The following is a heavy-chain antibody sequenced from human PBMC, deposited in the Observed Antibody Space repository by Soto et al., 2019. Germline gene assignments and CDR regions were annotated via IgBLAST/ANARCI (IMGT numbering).Heavy chain of an antibody. Sequence: SETLSLTCTVSGGSISSSSYYWGWIRQPPGKGLEWIGSIYYSGSTYYNPSLKSRVTISVDTSKNQFSLKLSSVTAADTAVYYCAGFGGDYPSAFDIRGQGTMVTVSS. J-gene: IGHJ3*02. V-gene: IGHV4-39*01. CDR2: IYYSGST. D-gene: IGHD4-17*01. CDR3: AGFGGDYPSAFDI. CDR1: GGSISSSSYY.